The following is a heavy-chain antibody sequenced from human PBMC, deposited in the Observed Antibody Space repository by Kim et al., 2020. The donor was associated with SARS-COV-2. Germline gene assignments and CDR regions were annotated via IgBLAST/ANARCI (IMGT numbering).Heavy chain of an antibody. CDR3: ARKADTAMVDY. Sequence: SETLSLTCTVSGGSISSYYWSWIRQPPGKGLEWIGYIYYSGSTNYNPSLKSRVTISVDTSKNQFSLKLSSVTAADTAVDYYARKADTAMVDYWGQGTLVT. CDR1: GGSISSYY. J-gene: IGHJ4*02. D-gene: IGHD5-18*01. CDR2: IYYSGST. V-gene: IGHV4-59*01.